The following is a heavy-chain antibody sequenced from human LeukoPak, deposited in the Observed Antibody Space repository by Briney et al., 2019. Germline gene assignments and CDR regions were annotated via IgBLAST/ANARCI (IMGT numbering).Heavy chain of an antibody. Sequence: SQTLSLTCTVSGGSISSGSYYWSWIRQPAGKGLEWIGRIYTSGSTNYNPSLKSRVTISVDTSKNQFSLKLSSVTAADTAVYYCARGPDEHWLVPFDYWGQGTLATVSS. CDR2: IYTSGST. D-gene: IGHD6-19*01. J-gene: IGHJ4*02. CDR1: GGSISSGSYY. CDR3: ARGPDEHWLVPFDY. V-gene: IGHV4-61*02.